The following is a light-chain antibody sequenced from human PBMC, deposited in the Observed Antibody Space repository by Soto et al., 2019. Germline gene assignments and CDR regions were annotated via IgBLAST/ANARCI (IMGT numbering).Light chain of an antibody. V-gene: IGKV1-27*01. CDR2: GAS. CDR1: QDITNF. J-gene: IGKJ1*01. Sequence: DIQMTQSPSSLSASVGDRVTITCRASQDITNFVAWYQQKPGKVPKLLIYGASALRSGVPSRFSGSGSGTDFTLTISSLQPEDVATYFCQKYNGAPRTFGQGTKVEIK. CDR3: QKYNGAPRT.